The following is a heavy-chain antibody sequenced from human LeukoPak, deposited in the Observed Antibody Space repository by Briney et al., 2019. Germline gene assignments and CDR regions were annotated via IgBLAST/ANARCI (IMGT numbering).Heavy chain of an antibody. CDR2: IFYSGST. CDR3: ASPNGGSFYSFDY. D-gene: IGHD1-26*01. Sequence: SETLSLTCTVSGGSISTSSYYWGWVRQPPGKGLEWIGNIFYSGSTYYSPSLKSRVTISLDTSRNQFSLKLNSVTAADTAVYYCASPNGGSFYSFDYWGQGTLVTVSS. V-gene: IGHV4-39*07. CDR1: GGSISTSSYY. J-gene: IGHJ4*02.